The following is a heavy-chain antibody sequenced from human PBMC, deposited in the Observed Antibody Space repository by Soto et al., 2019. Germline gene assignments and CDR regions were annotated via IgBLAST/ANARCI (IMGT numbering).Heavy chain of an antibody. D-gene: IGHD5-12*01. V-gene: IGHV1-3*01. CDR1: GYTFTSYA. CDR3: ARGGYDRYYYYGMDV. Sequence: QVQLVQSGAEVKKPGASVKVSCKASGYTFTSYAMHWVRQAPGQRLEWMGWINAGNGNTKYSQKFQGRVTITRDTSASTAYMELSSLRSEDTAVYYCARGGYDRYYYYGMDVWDQGTTVTVSS. CDR2: INAGNGNT. J-gene: IGHJ6*02.